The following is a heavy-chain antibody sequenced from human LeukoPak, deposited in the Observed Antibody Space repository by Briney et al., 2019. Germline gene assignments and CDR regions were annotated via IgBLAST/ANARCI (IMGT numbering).Heavy chain of an antibody. Sequence: KPSETLSLTCTVSGGSISSSSYYWGWIRQPPGKGLEWIGRIYYSANTYYNPSLKSRVTISVDTSKNQFSLNLRSVTAADTAVYYCASGSYYFDYWGQGTLVTVSS. J-gene: IGHJ4*02. V-gene: IGHV4-39*01. CDR1: GGSISSSSYY. D-gene: IGHD1-26*01. CDR3: ASGSYYFDY. CDR2: IYYSANT.